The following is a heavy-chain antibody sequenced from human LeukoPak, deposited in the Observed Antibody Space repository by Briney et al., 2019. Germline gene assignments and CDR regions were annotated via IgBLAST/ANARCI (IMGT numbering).Heavy chain of an antibody. D-gene: IGHD3-22*01. V-gene: IGHV4-39*01. CDR3: ASLFPPYYYDSSGYNTDY. CDR1: RGSISSSSYY. Sequence: SETLSLTCTVSRGSISSSSYYWGWIRQPPGKGLEWIGSIYYSGSTYYNPSLKSRVTISVDTSKNQFSLKLSSVTAADTAVYYCASLFPPYYYDSSGYNTDYWGQGTLVTVSS. CDR2: IYYSGST. J-gene: IGHJ4*02.